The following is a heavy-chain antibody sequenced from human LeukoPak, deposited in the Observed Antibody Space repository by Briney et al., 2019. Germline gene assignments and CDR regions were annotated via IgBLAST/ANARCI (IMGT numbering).Heavy chain of an antibody. CDR3: ARDALSRYPDDAFDI. J-gene: IGHJ3*02. D-gene: IGHD1-14*01. CDR1: GGTFSSYA. Sequence: SVKVSFKASGGTFSSYAISWVRQAHGQGLEWMGGIIPIFGTANYAQKFQGRVTITADKSTSTAYMELSSLRSEDTAVYYCARDALSRYPDDAFDIWGQGTLVTVSS. CDR2: IIPIFGTA. V-gene: IGHV1-69*06.